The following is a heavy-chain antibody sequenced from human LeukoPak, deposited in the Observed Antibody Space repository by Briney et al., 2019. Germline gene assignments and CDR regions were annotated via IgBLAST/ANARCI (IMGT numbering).Heavy chain of an antibody. Sequence: SETLSLTCAVSGYSISSGYYWGWIRPPPGKGLEWIGSIYHSGSTYYNPSLKSRVTMSLDTSKNQFSLKLSSVTAADTAVYYCAKHSRGCGSTSCYNFDFWGQGALVTVSS. CDR1: GYSISSGYY. V-gene: IGHV4-38-2*01. CDR2: IYHSGST. CDR3: AKHSRGCGSTSCYNFDF. D-gene: IGHD2-2*02. J-gene: IGHJ4*02.